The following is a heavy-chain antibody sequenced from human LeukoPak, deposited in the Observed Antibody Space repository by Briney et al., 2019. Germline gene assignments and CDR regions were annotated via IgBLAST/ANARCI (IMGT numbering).Heavy chain of an antibody. CDR1: GFTFSSYG. CDR3: AKDIDGYYYYYYMDV. V-gene: IGHV3-33*06. D-gene: IGHD5-24*01. CDR2: IWYDGSNK. J-gene: IGHJ6*03. Sequence: GGSLRLSCAASGFTFSSYGMHWVRQAPGKGLEWVAVIWYDGSNKYYADSVKGRFTISRDNSRNTLYLQMNSLRAEDTAVYYCAKDIDGYYYYYYMDVWGKGTTVTVSS.